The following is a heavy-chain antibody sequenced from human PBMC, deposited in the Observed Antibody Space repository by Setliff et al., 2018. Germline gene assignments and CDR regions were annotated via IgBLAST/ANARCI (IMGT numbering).Heavy chain of an antibody. CDR2: ISYSGKT. Sequence: PFETLSLTCTVSGGSINNYYWSWVRQPPGKGLEWLGYISYSGKTNYNPSLKSRVTMSVDTSKNQFSLKVDSVTAADTAMYYCARDGDYFGSGNRFDPWGQGTLVTVSS. CDR1: GGSINNYY. V-gene: IGHV4-59*01. D-gene: IGHD3-10*01. J-gene: IGHJ5*02. CDR3: ARDGDYFGSGNRFDP.